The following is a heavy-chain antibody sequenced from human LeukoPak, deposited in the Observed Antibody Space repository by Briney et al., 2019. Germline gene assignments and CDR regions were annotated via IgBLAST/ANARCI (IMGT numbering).Heavy chain of an antibody. CDR1: GGSISSYY. D-gene: IGHD3-22*01. J-gene: IGHJ4*02. Sequence: PSETLSLTCTVSGGSISSYYWSWIRQPPGKGLEWIGYIYYSGSTNYNPSLKSRVTISVDTSKNQFSLKLSSVTAADTAVYYCARNEPDSSGYYYALGYWGQGTLVTVSS. V-gene: IGHV4-59*01. CDR3: ARNEPDSSGYYYALGY. CDR2: IYYSGST.